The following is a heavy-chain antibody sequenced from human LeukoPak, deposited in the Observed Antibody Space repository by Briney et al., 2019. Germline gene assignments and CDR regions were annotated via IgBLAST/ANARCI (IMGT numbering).Heavy chain of an antibody. CDR1: GFTFSNYG. J-gene: IGHJ4*02. D-gene: IGHD1-1*01. CDR2: ISYGGSNK. CDR3: ATFSNWYY. Sequence: GGSLRLSCAASGFTFSNYGMHWVRQAPGKGLEWVAVISYGGSNKYYADSVKGRFTISRDNSKNTLYLQMNSLRAEDTAVYYCATFSNWYYWGQGTLVTVSS. V-gene: IGHV3-30*03.